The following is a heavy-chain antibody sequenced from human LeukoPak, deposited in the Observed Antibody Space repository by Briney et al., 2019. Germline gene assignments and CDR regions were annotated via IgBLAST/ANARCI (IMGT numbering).Heavy chain of an antibody. CDR1: GGSFSGYY. V-gene: IGHV4-34*01. D-gene: IGHD3-22*01. CDR2: INHSGST. CDR3: ARGRFHYYDSSGYYYWDY. J-gene: IGHJ4*02. Sequence: SETLSLTCAVYGGSFSGYYWSWIRQPPGKGLESIGEINHSGSTNYNPSLKSRVTISVDTSKNQFSLKLSSVTAADTAVYYCARGRFHYYDSSGYYYWDYWGRGTLVTVSS.